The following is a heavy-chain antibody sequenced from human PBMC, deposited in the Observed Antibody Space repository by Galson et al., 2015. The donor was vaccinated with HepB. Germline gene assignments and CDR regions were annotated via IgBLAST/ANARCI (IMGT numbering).Heavy chain of an antibody. D-gene: IGHD2-2*02. V-gene: IGHV3-48*02. CDR1: GFTFSSYS. CDR2: ISSSSSTI. J-gene: IGHJ6*02. Sequence: SLRLSCAASGFTFSSYSMNWVRQAPGKGLEWVSYISSSSSTIYYADSVKGRFTISRDNAKNSLYLQMNSLRDEDTAVYYCARDLIVVVPAAIRRPTGNYYGMDVWGQGTTVTVSS. CDR3: ARDLIVVVPAAIRRPTGNYYGMDV.